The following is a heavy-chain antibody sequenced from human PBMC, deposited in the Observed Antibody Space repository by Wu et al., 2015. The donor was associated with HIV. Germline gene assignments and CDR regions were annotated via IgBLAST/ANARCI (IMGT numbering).Heavy chain of an antibody. CDR3: ATVRGDFVLEASDPRRYYYYMDV. CDR1: GYPFTSYD. Sequence: QAQLVQFGAEVKKPGASVKVSCKASGYPFTSYDVNWVRQAVGQGLEWVGRMNPKNGDTEFAQRFRDRVTMNRNTSISTAYMELSSLRSEDTAVYYCATVRGDFVLEASDPRRYYYYMDVWGKGTTVTVSS. J-gene: IGHJ6*03. V-gene: IGHV1-8*01. CDR2: MNPKNGDT. D-gene: IGHD2-8*01.